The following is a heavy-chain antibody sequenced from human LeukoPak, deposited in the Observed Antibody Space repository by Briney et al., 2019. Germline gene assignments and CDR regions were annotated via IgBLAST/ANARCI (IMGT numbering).Heavy chain of an antibody. J-gene: IGHJ4*02. CDR2: ISWNSGSI. V-gene: IGHV3-9*01. D-gene: IGHD6-19*01. CDR1: GFTFDDYA. Sequence: GGSLRLSCAASGFTFDDYAMHWVRQAPGKGLEWVSGISWNSGSIGYADSVKGRFTISRDNAKNSLYLQMNSQRAEDTALYYCAKEAVAGPFDYWGQGTLVTVSS. CDR3: AKEAVAGPFDY.